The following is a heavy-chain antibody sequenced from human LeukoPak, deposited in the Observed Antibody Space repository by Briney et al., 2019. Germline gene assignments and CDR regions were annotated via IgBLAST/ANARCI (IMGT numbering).Heavy chain of an antibody. CDR3: VRGVGLYDSIGYFDY. V-gene: IGHV3-30-3*01. CDR2: ISYDGSNK. Sequence: GRSLRLSCAASGFTYNICAMHWVRQAPGKGLEWVTTISYDGSNKYYADSVRGRFTTSRDNSKNTLYLQMNSLRVDDTAVYYCVRGVGLYDSIGYFDYWGQGTLVTVSS. J-gene: IGHJ4*02. CDR1: GFTYNICA. D-gene: IGHD3-22*01.